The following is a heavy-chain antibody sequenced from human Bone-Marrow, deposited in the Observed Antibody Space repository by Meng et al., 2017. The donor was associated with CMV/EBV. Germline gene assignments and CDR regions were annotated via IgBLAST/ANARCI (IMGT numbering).Heavy chain of an antibody. D-gene: IGHD7-27*01. Sequence: GGSLRLSCAASGFTFSSYAMSWVRQAPGKGLEWVSAISGSSGSTYYADSVKGRFTISRDNSKNTLYLQMNSLRAEDTAVYYCAKDRQGLTGAFDYWGQGTLVTVPS. J-gene: IGHJ4*02. CDR1: GFTFSSYA. V-gene: IGHV3-23*01. CDR2: ISGSSGST. CDR3: AKDRQGLTGAFDY.